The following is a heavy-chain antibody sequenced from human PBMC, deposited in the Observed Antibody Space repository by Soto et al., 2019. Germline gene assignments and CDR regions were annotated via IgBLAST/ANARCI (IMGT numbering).Heavy chain of an antibody. CDR2: INAGNGNT. Sequence: GASVKVSCKASEYTFTNYALHWVRQAPGQRLEWMGWINAGNGNTKYSQKIQGRVTITRDTSASTTYMELSSLRSEDTAVYYCARDIFFDYWGKGTLVTVSS. D-gene: IGHD3-9*01. CDR1: EYTFTNYA. CDR3: ARDIFFDY. J-gene: IGHJ4*02. V-gene: IGHV1-3*01.